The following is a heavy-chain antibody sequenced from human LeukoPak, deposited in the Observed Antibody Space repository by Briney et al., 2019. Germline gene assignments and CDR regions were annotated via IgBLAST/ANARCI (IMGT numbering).Heavy chain of an antibody. CDR3: AREVGPVTSHRIDY. CDR2: ICHSGST. D-gene: IGHD1-26*01. J-gene: IGHJ4*02. V-gene: IGHV4-59*04. CDR1: GGSISSAC. Sequence: SETLSLTCTVSGGSISSACWSWSRQPPGKGLEWIGSICHSGSTYYNPSLRGRASISRDTPKNQFSLKLSSVTAADTAVYSCAREVGPVTSHRIDYWGQGSLVTVSS.